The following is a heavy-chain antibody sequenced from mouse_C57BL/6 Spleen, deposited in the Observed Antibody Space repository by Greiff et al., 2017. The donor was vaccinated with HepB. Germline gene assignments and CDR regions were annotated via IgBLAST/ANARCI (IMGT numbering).Heavy chain of an antibody. D-gene: IGHD1-1*01. J-gene: IGHJ1*03. Sequence: QVQLQQPGAELVRPGSSVKLSCKASGYTFTSYWMHWVKQRPIQGLEWIGNIDPSDSETHYNQKFKDKATLTVDKSSSTAYMQLSSLTSEDSAVYYCARWDYYGSSYNFDVWGTRTTVTVSS. CDR2: IDPSDSET. V-gene: IGHV1-52*01. CDR3: ARWDYYGSSYNFDV. CDR1: GYTFTSYW.